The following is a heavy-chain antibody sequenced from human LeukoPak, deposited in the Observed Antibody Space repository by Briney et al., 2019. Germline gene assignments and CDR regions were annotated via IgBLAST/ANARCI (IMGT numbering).Heavy chain of an antibody. Sequence: ASVKASCKASGYTFNTHGIAWVRQAPGQGLEWMGWISAYNGETKYAQKVQDRVTMTTDTSTSTAYMELRSLRSDDTAVYYCARDGRFYYDSSGYHSWSNWFDPWGQGNLITVSS. CDR1: GYTFNTHG. V-gene: IGHV1-18*01. D-gene: IGHD3-22*01. CDR3: ARDGRFYYDSSGYHSWSNWFDP. CDR2: ISAYNGET. J-gene: IGHJ5*02.